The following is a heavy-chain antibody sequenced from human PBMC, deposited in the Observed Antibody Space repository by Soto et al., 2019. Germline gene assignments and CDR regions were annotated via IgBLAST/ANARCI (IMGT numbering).Heavy chain of an antibody. CDR3: GRDKGLQMTGTVYYSGMDV. CDR2: ISSSSSTI. CDR1: GFIFSSYG. Sequence: EVQLVESGGGLVQPGGSLRLSCAASGFIFSSYGMNWVRQAPGKGLEWVSYISSSSSTIYYVDSVKGRFTISRDNDKNSLYLQMNSLKDEDTVVYYCGRDKGLQMTGTVYYSGMDVWGQVTTVTVAS. J-gene: IGHJ6*02. V-gene: IGHV3-48*02. D-gene: IGHD3-9*01.